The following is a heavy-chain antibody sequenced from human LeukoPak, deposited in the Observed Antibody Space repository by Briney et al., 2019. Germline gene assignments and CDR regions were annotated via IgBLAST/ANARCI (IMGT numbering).Heavy chain of an antibody. CDR2: INPSGGST. Sequence: ASVKVSCKASGYTFTSYYMHWVRQAPGQGLEWMGIINPSGGSTSYAQKFQGRVTMTRDTSTNTVYMELSSLRSEDPAVYYCARISDKLFTDDYWGQGTLVTVSS. V-gene: IGHV1-46*01. CDR3: ARISDKLFTDDY. D-gene: IGHD3-3*01. J-gene: IGHJ4*02. CDR1: GYTFTSYY.